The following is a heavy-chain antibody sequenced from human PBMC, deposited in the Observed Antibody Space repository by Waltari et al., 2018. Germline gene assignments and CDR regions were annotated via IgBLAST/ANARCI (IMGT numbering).Heavy chain of an antibody. CDR1: GFTVSSNY. CDR3: ARVEYYYDNDGYHWYFDL. J-gene: IGHJ2*01. D-gene: IGHD3-22*01. Sequence: EVQLVESGGGLVQPGGSLRLSCAASGFTVSSNYMSWVRQAPGKGMVWVSVIYSGGNTYYADSVKGRFTISRHNSKNTLDLQMNSLRAEDTAVYYCARVEYYYDNDGYHWYFDLWGRGTLVTVSS. CDR2: IYSGGNT. V-gene: IGHV3-53*04.